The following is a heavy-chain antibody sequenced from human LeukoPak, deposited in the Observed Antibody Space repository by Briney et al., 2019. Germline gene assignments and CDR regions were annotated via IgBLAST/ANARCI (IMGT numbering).Heavy chain of an antibody. V-gene: IGHV1-24*01. D-gene: IGHD5-12*01. J-gene: IGHJ4*02. CDR3: ATRRINGYDWAY. Sequence: ASVKVSCKVSGYTLTELSMHWVRQAPGKGLEWMGGFDPEDGGTIYAQKFQGRVTMTEDTSTDTAYMELSSLRSEDTAVYYCATRRINGYDWAYWGQGTLVTVSS. CDR1: GYTLTELS. CDR2: FDPEDGGT.